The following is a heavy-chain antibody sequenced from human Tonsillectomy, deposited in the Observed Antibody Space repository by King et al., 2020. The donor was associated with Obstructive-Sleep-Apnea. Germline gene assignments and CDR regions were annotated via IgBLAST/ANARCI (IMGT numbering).Heavy chain of an antibody. CDR3: ARDSGVSGYDSRPI. V-gene: IGHV3-48*04. Sequence: VQLVESGGGLVQPGGSLRLSCAASGFTFSSYSMNWVRQAPGKGLEWVSYITSSSNTIYYADSVRGRFTISRDNAKNSLYLQMNSLRAEDTAVYYCARDSGVSGYDSRPIWGQGILVTVSS. D-gene: IGHD5-12*01. CDR2: ITSSSNTI. CDR1: GFTFSSYS. J-gene: IGHJ4*02.